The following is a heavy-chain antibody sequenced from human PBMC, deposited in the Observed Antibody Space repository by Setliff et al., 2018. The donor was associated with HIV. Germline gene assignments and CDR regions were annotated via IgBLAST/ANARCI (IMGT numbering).Heavy chain of an antibody. CDR1: GDPISGYY. D-gene: IGHD1-26*01. CDR3: ARGLKGGGYYFDY. CDR2: VYYSGST. V-gene: IGHV4-59*01. Sequence: PSETLSLTCTVSGDPISGYYWSWVRQPPGKGLEWIGCVYYSGSTNYNPSLKSRVTLSFDTSKNNFSLNLNSVTATDTAVYYCARGLKGGGYYFDYWGQGMLVTVTS. J-gene: IGHJ4*01.